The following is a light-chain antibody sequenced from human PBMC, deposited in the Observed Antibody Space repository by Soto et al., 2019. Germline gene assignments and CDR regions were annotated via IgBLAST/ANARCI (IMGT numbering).Light chain of an antibody. CDR3: QTWDTGARVV. CDR1: SGHSSYA. Sequence: QPVLTQSPSASASLGASVKLTCTLSSGHSSYAIAWHQQQPEKGPRYLMKLSSDGSHSKGDGIPDRFSGPSSGAERYLAISSLQSEDEADYYCQTWDTGARVVFGGGTKLTVL. V-gene: IGLV4-69*01. J-gene: IGLJ2*01. CDR2: LSSDGSH.